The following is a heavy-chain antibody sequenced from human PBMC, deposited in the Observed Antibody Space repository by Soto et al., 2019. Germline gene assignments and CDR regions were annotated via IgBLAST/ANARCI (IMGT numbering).Heavy chain of an antibody. CDR1: GGSISSSSYY. CDR2: IYYSGST. V-gene: IGHV4-39*01. Sequence: ETLSLTCTVSGGSISSSSYYWGWIRQPPGKGLEWIGSIYYSGSTYYNPSLKSRVTISVDTSKNQFSLKLSSVTAADTAVYYCARSLITWVRGAKWGQETLVTVSS. D-gene: IGHD3-10*01. J-gene: IGHJ4*02. CDR3: ARSLITWVRGAK.